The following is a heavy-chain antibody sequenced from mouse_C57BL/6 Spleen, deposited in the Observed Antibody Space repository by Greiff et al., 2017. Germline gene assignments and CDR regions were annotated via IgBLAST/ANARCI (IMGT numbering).Heavy chain of an antibody. CDR1: GYTFTSYW. CDR3: ARRDYYGSSWFDY. Sequence: VQLQQPGAELVKPGASVKLSCKASGYTFTSYWMHWVKQRPGQGLEWIGMIHPNSGSTNYNEKFKSKATLTVDKSSSTAYMQLSSLTSEDSAVYYCARRDYYGSSWFDYWGQGTTLTVSS. J-gene: IGHJ2*01. CDR2: IHPNSGST. D-gene: IGHD1-1*01. V-gene: IGHV1-64*01.